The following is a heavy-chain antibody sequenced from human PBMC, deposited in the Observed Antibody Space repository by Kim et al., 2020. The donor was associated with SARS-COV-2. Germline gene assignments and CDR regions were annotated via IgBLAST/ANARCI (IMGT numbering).Heavy chain of an antibody. Sequence: GGSLRLSCAASGFTFSSYGMHWVRQAPGKGLEWVAVISYDGSNKYYADSVKGRFTISRDNSKNTLYLQMNSLRAEDTAVYYCAKDSEDFGVVITSMDVWGKGTTVTVSS. CDR2: ISYDGSNK. V-gene: IGHV3-30*18. D-gene: IGHD3-3*01. J-gene: IGHJ6*04. CDR3: AKDSEDFGVVITSMDV. CDR1: GFTFSSYG.